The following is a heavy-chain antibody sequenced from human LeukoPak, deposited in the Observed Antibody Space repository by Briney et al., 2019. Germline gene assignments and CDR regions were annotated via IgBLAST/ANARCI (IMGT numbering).Heavy chain of an antibody. J-gene: IGHJ6*02. D-gene: IGHD3-3*01. Sequence: GGSLRLSCAASGFTFSSYAMSWVRQAPGKGLEWVSAISGSGGSTYYADSVKGRFTISRDNAKNSLYLQMNSLRAEDTAVYYCARITIFGVVTITYGMDVWGQGTTVTVSS. CDR2: ISGSGGST. V-gene: IGHV3-23*01. CDR3: ARITIFGVVTITYGMDV. CDR1: GFTFSSYA.